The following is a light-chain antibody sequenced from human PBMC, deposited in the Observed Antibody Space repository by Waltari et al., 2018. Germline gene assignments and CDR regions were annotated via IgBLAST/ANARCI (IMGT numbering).Light chain of an antibody. Sequence: QSALTQPASVSASPGESITTSCPATSSAVGDFTSLSWYQQHPGKAPKFMIYDVSNRPSGVSHRFSGSKSGNTASLTISGLQAEDEAVYYCSSFTTSSTLLFGGGTKLTVL. CDR1: SSAVGDFTS. CDR2: DVS. V-gene: IGLV2-14*03. J-gene: IGLJ2*01. CDR3: SSFTTSSTLL.